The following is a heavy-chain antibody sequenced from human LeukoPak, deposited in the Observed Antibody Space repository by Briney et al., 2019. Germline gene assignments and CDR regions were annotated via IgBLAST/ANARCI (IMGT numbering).Heavy chain of an antibody. J-gene: IGHJ3*02. CDR1: GYSISSGYY. CDR3: AREGARWEPSFSAFDI. D-gene: IGHD1-26*01. Sequence: SETLSLTCTVSGYSISSGYYWGWIRQPPGKGLEWIGYIYYSGSTSYNPSLKSRVTISVDTSKNQFSLKLSSVTAADTAVYYCAREGARWEPSFSAFDIWGQGTMVTVSS. CDR2: IYYSGST. V-gene: IGHV4-61*01.